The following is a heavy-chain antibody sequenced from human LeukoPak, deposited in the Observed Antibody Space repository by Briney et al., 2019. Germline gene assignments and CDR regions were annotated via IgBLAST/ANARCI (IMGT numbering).Heavy chain of an antibody. V-gene: IGHV4-59*01. CDR3: ARGMYYYDSSGYGENAFDI. J-gene: IGHJ3*02. Sequence: SETLSLFCTVSGGSISSYYWSWIRQPPGKGLEWIGYIYYSGSTNYNPSLKSRVTISVDTSKNQFSLKLSSVTAADTAVYYCARGMYYYDSSGYGENAFDIWGQGTMVTVSS. CDR2: IYYSGST. D-gene: IGHD3-22*01. CDR1: GGSISSYY.